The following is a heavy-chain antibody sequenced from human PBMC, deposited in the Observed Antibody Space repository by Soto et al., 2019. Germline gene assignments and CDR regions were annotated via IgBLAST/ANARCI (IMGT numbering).Heavy chain of an antibody. Sequence: QVQLVQSGAEVKKPGASVKVSCKASGYTFTSYGISWVRQAPGQGLEWMGWISAYNGNTNYAQKLQGRVTMTTDTSTSTXYXXXXXXXXXDXXXXXXXXXXXXXXXXXGQGTLVTVSS. J-gene: IGHJ4*02. CDR3: XXXXXXXXXX. V-gene: IGHV1-18*01. CDR2: ISAYNGNT. CDR1: GYTFTSYG.